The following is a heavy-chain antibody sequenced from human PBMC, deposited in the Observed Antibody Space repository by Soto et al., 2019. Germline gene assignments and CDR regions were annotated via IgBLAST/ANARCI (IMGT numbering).Heavy chain of an antibody. J-gene: IGHJ3*02. V-gene: IGHV1-69*02. CDR1: GGTFSSYT. Sequence: QVQLVQSGAEVKKPGSSVKVSCKASGGTFSSYTISWVRQAPGQGLEWMGRIIPILGIANYAQKFQGRVTITADKSPSTAYMELSRLRSEDTAVYYYARGSTTGTRKGAFDIWGQGTMVTVSS. CDR2: IIPILGIA. CDR3: ARGSTTGTRKGAFDI. D-gene: IGHD1-1*01.